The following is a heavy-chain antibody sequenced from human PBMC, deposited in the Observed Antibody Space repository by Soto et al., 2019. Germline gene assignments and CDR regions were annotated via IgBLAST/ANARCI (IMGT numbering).Heavy chain of an antibody. D-gene: IGHD2-15*01. V-gene: IGHV4-34*01. Sequence: SETLSLTCAVYGGSFSGYYWSWIRQPPGKGLEWIGEINHSGSTNYNPSLKSRVTISVDTSKNQFSLKLSSVTAADTAVYYCAGGTPPYYYYYMDVWGKGTTVTVSS. CDR2: INHSGST. CDR1: GGSFSGYY. CDR3: AGGTPPYYYYYMDV. J-gene: IGHJ6*03.